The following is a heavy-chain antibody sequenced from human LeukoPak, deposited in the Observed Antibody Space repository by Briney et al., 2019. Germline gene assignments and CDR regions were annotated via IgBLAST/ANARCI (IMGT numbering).Heavy chain of an antibody. V-gene: IGHV4-4*07. CDR2: IYTSGST. J-gene: IGHJ6*03. D-gene: IGHD2-21*01. CDR1: GGSISSYY. CDR3: ARGAYCGGDCYPGAPYYYYYYMDV. Sequence: KASETLSLTCTVSGGSISSYYWSWIRQPAGKGLEWIGRIYTSGSTNYNPSLKSRVTMSVDTSKNQFPLKLSSVTAADTAVYYCARGAYCGGDCYPGAPYYYYYYMDVWGKGTTVTVSS.